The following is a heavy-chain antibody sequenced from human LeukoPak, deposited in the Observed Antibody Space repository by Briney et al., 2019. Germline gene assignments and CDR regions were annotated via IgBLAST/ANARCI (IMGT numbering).Heavy chain of an antibody. V-gene: IGHV3-7*01. CDR3: ARDPVTRGSALVVGNWFDP. J-gene: IGHJ5*02. Sequence: GGSLRLSCAASGFTFSSYWMSWVRQAPGKGLEWVANIKQDGSEKYYVDSVKGRFTISRDNAKNSLYLQMNSLRAEDTAVYYCARDPVTRGSALVVGNWFDPWGQGTLVTVSS. D-gene: IGHD5-18*01. CDR2: IKQDGSEK. CDR1: GFTFSSYW.